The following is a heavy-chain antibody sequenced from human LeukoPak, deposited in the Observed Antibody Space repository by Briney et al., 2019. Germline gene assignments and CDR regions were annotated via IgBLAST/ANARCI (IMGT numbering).Heavy chain of an antibody. CDR3: ARVVSGSPAPFDY. CDR2: INHSGST. D-gene: IGHD1-26*01. CDR1: GGSFSGYY. Sequence: PSETLSLTCAVYGGSFSGYYWSWIRQPPGKGLEWIGEINHSGSTNYNPSLKSRVTISVDTSKNQFSLKLSSVTAADTAVYYCARVVSGSPAPFDYWGQGTLVTVSS. V-gene: IGHV4-34*01. J-gene: IGHJ4*02.